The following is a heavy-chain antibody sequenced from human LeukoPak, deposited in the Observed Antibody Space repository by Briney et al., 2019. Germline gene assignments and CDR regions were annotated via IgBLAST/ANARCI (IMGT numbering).Heavy chain of an antibody. J-gene: IGHJ4*02. D-gene: IGHD4-17*01. CDR2: FDPEDGET. V-gene: IGHV1-24*01. CDR3: ARAEPYYGDYVVDY. Sequence: ASVKVSCKVSGYTLTELSMHWVRQAPGKGLEWMGGFDPEDGETIYAQKFQGRVTMTEDTSTDTAYMELSRLRSDDTAVYYCARAEPYYGDYVVDYWGQGTLVTVSS. CDR1: GYTLTELS.